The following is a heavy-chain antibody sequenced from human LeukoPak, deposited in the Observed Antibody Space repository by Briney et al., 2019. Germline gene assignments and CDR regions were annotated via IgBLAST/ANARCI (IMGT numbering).Heavy chain of an antibody. CDR1: GGSFSGYY. Sequence: SETLSLTCAVYGGSFSGYYWSWIRQPPGKGLEWIGEINHSGSTNYNPSLKSRVTISVDTSKNQFSLKLSSVTAADTAVYYCASGGHYYDSSGYYPDSWGQGTLVTVSS. V-gene: IGHV4-34*01. CDR2: INHSGST. J-gene: IGHJ4*02. D-gene: IGHD3-22*01. CDR3: ASGGHYYDSSGYYPDS.